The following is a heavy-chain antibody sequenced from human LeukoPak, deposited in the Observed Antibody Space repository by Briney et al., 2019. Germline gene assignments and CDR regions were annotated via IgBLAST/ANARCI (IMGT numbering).Heavy chain of an antibody. CDR1: GGSISSNNYY. V-gene: IGHV4-39*01. Sequence: SETLSLTCTVSGGSISSNNYYWGWIRPPPGRGLEWIGSIYSGNTYYNPSLKSRVTISVDTSKNQFPLKLSSVAAADTAVYYCARQDASSSGWYYFDCWGQGTLVTVSS. D-gene: IGHD6-19*01. J-gene: IGHJ4*02. CDR3: ARQDASSSGWYYFDC. CDR2: IYSGNT.